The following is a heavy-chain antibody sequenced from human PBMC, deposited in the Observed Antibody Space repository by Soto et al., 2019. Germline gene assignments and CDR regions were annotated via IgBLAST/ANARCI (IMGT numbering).Heavy chain of an antibody. CDR1: GYSFTSYW. J-gene: IGHJ6*02. CDR2: IDPSDSYT. D-gene: IGHD6-6*01. CDR3: ARHGSSSSGHFSYGMDV. V-gene: IGHV5-10-1*01. Sequence: GESLKISCXGSGYSFTSYWISWVRQMPGKGLEWMGRIDPSDSYTNYSPSFQGHVTISADKSISTAYLQWSSLKASDTAMYYCARHGSSSSGHFSYGMDVWGQGTTVTVSS.